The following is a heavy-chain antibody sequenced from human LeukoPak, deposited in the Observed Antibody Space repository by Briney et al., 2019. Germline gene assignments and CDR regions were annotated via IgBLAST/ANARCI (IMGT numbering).Heavy chain of an antibody. CDR2: ISAYNGNT. Sequence: GASVKVSCKASGYTFTSYGISWVRQAPGQGLEWMGWISAYNGNTNYAQKLQGRVTMTTDTSTSTAYMELRSLRSDDTAVYYCARNYGSGSYYTYYYYYMDVWGKGTTVTVSS. D-gene: IGHD3-10*01. J-gene: IGHJ6*03. CDR1: GYTFTSYG. V-gene: IGHV1-18*01. CDR3: ARNYGSGSYYTYYYYYMDV.